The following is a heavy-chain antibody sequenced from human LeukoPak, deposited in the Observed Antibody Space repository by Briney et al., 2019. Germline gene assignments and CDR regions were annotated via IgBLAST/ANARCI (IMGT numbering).Heavy chain of an antibody. D-gene: IGHD2-2*01. CDR1: GYTFTDYF. J-gene: IGHJ4*01. CDR3: ARGTKLTTAADFDY. Sequence: ASVKVSCKASGYTFTDYFMHWVRQAPGQGLEWMGWINPNSGAANYARKFQGGVTMTRDTSITTASLELSSLRSDDTAVFYCARGTKLTTAADFDYWGRGTLVTVSS. CDR2: INPNSGAA. V-gene: IGHV1-2*02.